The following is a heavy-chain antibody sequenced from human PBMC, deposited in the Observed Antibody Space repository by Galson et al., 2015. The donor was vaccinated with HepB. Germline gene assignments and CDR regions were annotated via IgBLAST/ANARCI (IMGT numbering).Heavy chain of an antibody. CDR2: ISAYNGNT. D-gene: IGHD2-2*01. J-gene: IGHJ3*02. V-gene: IGHV1-18*01. CDR3: ARDEIVVVPAAQSHDAFDI. CDR1: GYTFTSYG. Sequence: SVKVSCKASGYTFTSYGISWVRQAPGQGLEWMGWISAYNGNTNYAQKLQGRVTMTTDTSTSTAYKELRSLRSDDTAVYYCARDEIVVVPAAQSHDAFDIWGQGTMATVSS.